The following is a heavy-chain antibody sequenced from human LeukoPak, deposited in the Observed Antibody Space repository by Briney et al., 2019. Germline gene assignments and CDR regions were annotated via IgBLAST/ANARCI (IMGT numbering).Heavy chain of an antibody. V-gene: IGHV1-18*01. Sequence: GASVKVSCKASGYTFTSSGISWARQAPGQGLEWMGWISAYNGNTNYAQKLQGRVTMTTDTSTSTAYMELRSLRSEATSVSDCAREGINFWSGYRRNDAFNIWGQGTMASVSS. D-gene: IGHD3-3*01. CDR1: GYTFTSSG. CDR3: AREGINFWSGYRRNDAFNI. J-gene: IGHJ3*02. CDR2: ISAYNGNT.